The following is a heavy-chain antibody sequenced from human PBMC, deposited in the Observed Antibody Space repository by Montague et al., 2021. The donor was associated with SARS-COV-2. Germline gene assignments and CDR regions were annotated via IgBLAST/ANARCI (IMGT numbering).Heavy chain of an antibody. CDR2: IYYSGST. Sequence: TPSLTCTVSGGSISSGGYYWSWIRQHPGKGLEWIGYIYYSGSTYYSPSLKSRVTISVDTSKNQFSLKLSSVTAADTAAYYCARASGKKTIFGVVISYFDYWGQGTLVTVSS. CDR1: GGSISSGGYY. D-gene: IGHD3-3*01. J-gene: IGHJ4*02. CDR3: ARASGKKTIFGVVISYFDY. V-gene: IGHV4-31*03.